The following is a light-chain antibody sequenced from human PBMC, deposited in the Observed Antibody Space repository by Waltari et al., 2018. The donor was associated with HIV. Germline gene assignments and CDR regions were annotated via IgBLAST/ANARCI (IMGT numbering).Light chain of an antibody. Sequence: QSALTQPASVSGSPGQSITISCTGTSSDVGGYNYVSWSQQHPGKAPKLLIYDVSNRPSGVSKRCAGVKYGNTASLTISGLQAEDEADYYCSSYTSSSALYVVFGGGTKLTVL. CDR3: SSYTSSSALYVV. CDR2: DVS. V-gene: IGLV2-14*03. J-gene: IGLJ2*01. CDR1: SSDVGGYNY.